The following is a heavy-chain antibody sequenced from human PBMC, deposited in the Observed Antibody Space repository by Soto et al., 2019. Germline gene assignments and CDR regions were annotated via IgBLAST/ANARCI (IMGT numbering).Heavy chain of an antibody. V-gene: IGHV3-53*01. J-gene: IGHJ4*02. CDR2: IYSGGST. Sequence: PGGSLRLSCAASGFTVSSNYMSWVRQAPGKGLEWVSVIYSGGSTYYADSVKGRFTISRDNSKNTLYLQMNSLRAEDTAVYYCARRYDILNGNDYWGQGTLVTVYS. CDR1: GFTVSSNY. CDR3: ARRYDILNGNDY. D-gene: IGHD3-9*01.